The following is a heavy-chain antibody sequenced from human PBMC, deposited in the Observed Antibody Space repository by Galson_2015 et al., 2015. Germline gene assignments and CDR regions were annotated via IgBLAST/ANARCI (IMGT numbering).Heavy chain of an antibody. V-gene: IGHV3-23*01. J-gene: IGHJ5*02. CDR2: ISYNGGRT. CDR1: GFTFSTYA. Sequence: SLRLSCAASGFTFSTYAMRWVRQAPGKGLEWVSGISYNGGRTYYADSVRGRFAISRDNSKNTVYLQMNTLRAGDTAVYYCAKEALLGNWFDHWGQGTLVTVSS. CDR3: AKEALLGNWFDH.